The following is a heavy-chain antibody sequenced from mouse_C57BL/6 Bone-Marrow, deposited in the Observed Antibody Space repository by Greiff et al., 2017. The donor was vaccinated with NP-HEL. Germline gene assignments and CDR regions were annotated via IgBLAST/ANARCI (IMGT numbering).Heavy chain of an antibody. J-gene: IGHJ3*01. V-gene: IGHV1-7*01. CDR1: GYTFTSYW. D-gene: IGHD2-2*01. CDR2: INPSSGYT. CDR3: ARHEESTMVTSFAY. Sequence: QVQLQQSGAELAKPGASVKLSCKASGYTFTSYWMHWVKQRPGQGLEWIGYINPSSGYTKYNQKFKDKATLTADKSSSTVYMELSRLTSEDSAVYFCARHEESTMVTSFAYWGQGTLVTVSA.